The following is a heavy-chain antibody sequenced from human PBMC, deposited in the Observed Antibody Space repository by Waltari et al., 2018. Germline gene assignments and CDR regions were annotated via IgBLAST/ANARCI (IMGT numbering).Heavy chain of an antibody. CDR1: GFSFMGFA. V-gene: IGHV3-23*01. CDR2: ISGSGATP. D-gene: IGHD3-16*02. Sequence: EVQLLESAGGLVQPGEALRLSCAASGFSFMGFAMPWVRQAPGEGLECVASISGSGATPFYADSVKGRFTIVRDNSRDTVYLQMNSLRVDDSAVYYCAKGSRGYTNYFFDSWGQGTLVSVSS. CDR3: AKGSRGYTNYFFDS. J-gene: IGHJ4*02.